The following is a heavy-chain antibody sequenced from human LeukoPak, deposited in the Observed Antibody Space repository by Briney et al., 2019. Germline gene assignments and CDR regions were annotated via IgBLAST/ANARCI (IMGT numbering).Heavy chain of an antibody. Sequence: PSETLSLTCTVSGGSISSYYWSWIRQPPGKGLEWIGYIYYSGSTNYNPSLKSRVTISVDTSKNQFSLKLSSVTAADTAVYYCARSPYDFWSGYYNYYYYYGMDVRGQGTTVTVSS. V-gene: IGHV4-59*01. CDR3: ARSPYDFWSGYYNYYYYYGMDV. CDR1: GGSISSYY. D-gene: IGHD3-3*01. CDR2: IYYSGST. J-gene: IGHJ6*02.